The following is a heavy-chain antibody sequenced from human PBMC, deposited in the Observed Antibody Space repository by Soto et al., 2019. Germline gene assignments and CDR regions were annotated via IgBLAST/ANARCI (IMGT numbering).Heavy chain of an antibody. V-gene: IGHV1-69*01. CDR2: IIPLFGTP. CDR1: GGIFSTYA. Sequence: QVQLVQSGAEVKKPGSSVKVSCKASGGIFSTYAISWLRQAPVQGLEWMGGIIPLFGTPNYAQRFQGRVNITADESTSTAYMELSRLRSEDTAVYYCARDRDDYGSGNYYNRIDFWGQGTLVTVSS. J-gene: IGHJ4*02. CDR3: ARDRDDYGSGNYYNRIDF. D-gene: IGHD3-10*01.